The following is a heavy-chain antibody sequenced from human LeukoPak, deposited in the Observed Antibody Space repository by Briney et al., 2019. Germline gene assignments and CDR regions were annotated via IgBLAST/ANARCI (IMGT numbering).Heavy chain of an antibody. Sequence: PGGSLRLSCAASGFTFSNYEMNWARQAPGKGLEWVSYISSSGSTIFYADSVKGRFTISRDNAKNSLYLQMNSLRAEDTAIYYCARDFYYGSGRFDYWGQGTLVSVSS. CDR3: ARDFYYGSGRFDY. V-gene: IGHV3-48*03. CDR2: ISSSGSTI. CDR1: GFTFSNYE. D-gene: IGHD3-10*01. J-gene: IGHJ4*02.